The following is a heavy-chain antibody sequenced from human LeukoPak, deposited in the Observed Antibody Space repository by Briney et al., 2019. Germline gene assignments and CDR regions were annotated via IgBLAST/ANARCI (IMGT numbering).Heavy chain of an antibody. Sequence: GGSLRLSCVSSDFTFSDHWMIWVRQAPGKGLEWVANIKHDGTDENYLESVEGRFTVSRDNTKKALYLQMNSLRVEDTGVYFCAREGRPDALDVWGQGTMVTVSS. J-gene: IGHJ3*01. CDR3: AREGRPDALDV. V-gene: IGHV3-7*01. CDR2: IKHDGTDE. CDR1: DFTFSDHW.